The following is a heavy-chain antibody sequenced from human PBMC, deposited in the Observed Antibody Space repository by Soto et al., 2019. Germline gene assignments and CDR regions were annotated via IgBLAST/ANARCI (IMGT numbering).Heavy chain of an antibody. D-gene: IGHD3-3*01. CDR2: INHSGST. CDR3: ARRPGGITIFGVVKGRWFDP. Sequence: SETLSLTCAVYGGSFSGYYWSWIRQPPGKGLEWIGEINHSGSTNYNPSLKSRVTISVDTSKSQFSLKLSSVTAADTAVYYCARRPGGITIFGVVKGRWFDPWGQGTLVTVSS. V-gene: IGHV4-34*01. CDR1: GGSFSGYY. J-gene: IGHJ5*02.